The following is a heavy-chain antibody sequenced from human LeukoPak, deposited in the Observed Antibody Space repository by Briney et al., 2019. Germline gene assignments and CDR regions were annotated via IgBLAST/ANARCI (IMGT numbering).Heavy chain of an antibody. J-gene: IGHJ4*02. D-gene: IGHD3-10*01. V-gene: IGHV3-23*01. Sequence: GGSLRLSCAASGFTFSSYAMSWVRQAPGKGLEWVSAISGSGGSTYYADSVKGRFTISRDNSKNTLYLQMNSLRAEDTAVYYCARGVYYGSGSAYFDYWGQGTLVTVSS. CDR2: ISGSGGST. CDR3: ARGVYYGSGSAYFDY. CDR1: GFTFSSYA.